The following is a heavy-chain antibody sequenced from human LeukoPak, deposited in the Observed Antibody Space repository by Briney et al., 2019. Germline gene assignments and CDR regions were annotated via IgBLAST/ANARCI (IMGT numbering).Heavy chain of an antibody. Sequence: SETLSLTCTVSGGSISSYYWSWIRQPPGKGLEWIGYIYYSGSTNYNPSLKSRVTISVDTSKNQFSLKLSSVTAADTAVYYCAGNSGYTYGLRSVFDYWGQGALVTVSS. CDR3: AGNSGYTYGLRSVFDY. CDR1: GGSISSYY. CDR2: IYYSGST. J-gene: IGHJ4*02. V-gene: IGHV4-59*01. D-gene: IGHD5-18*01.